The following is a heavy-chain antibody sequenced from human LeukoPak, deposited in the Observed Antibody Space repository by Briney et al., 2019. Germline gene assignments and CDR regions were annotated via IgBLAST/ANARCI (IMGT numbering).Heavy chain of an antibody. D-gene: IGHD3-10*01. CDR2: ISSSSSYI. J-gene: IGHJ6*03. CDR3: ARDGRGWFGEFQYYYYYMDV. V-gene: IGHV3-21*01. CDR1: GFTFSSYS. Sequence: GGSLRLSCAASGFTFSSYSMNWVRQAPGKGLEWVSSISSSSSYIYYADSVKGRFTISRDNAKNSLYLQMNSLRAEDTAVYYCARDGRGWFGEFQYYYYYMDVWGKGTTVIVSS.